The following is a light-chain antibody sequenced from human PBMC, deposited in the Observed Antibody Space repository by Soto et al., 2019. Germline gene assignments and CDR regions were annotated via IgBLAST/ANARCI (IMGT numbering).Light chain of an antibody. Sequence: QSVLTQPTSVSGSPGQSITISCTGVSSDIGGYNHVSWYQQHPGKVPRLIIYDVDNRPLGVSNRFSGSQSGNTASLTISGLQAEDEAEYYCAAWDDSVNGWVFGGGTQLTVL. V-gene: IGLV2-14*03. J-gene: IGLJ3*02. CDR3: AAWDDSVNGWV. CDR1: SSDIGGYNH. CDR2: DVD.